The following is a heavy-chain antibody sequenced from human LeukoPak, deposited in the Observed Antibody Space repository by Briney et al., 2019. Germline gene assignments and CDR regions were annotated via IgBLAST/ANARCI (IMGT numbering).Heavy chain of an antibody. V-gene: IGHV4-61*01. CDR1: GGSVSSGSYY. D-gene: IGHD4-23*01. CDR2: IYYSGST. J-gene: IGHJ4*02. CDR3: ARDYGEEGYGGNFDY. Sequence: PSETLSLTCTVSGGSVSSGSYYWSWIRQPPGKGLEWIGYIYYSGSTNYNLSLKSRVTISVDTSKNQFSLKLSSVTAADTAVYYCARDYGEEGYGGNFDYWGQGTLVTVSS.